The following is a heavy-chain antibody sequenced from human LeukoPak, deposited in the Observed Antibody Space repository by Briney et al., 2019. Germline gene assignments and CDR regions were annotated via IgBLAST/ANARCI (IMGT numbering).Heavy chain of an antibody. CDR1: GFTFSSYS. CDR2: IISSRSYI. V-gene: IGHV3-21*01. D-gene: IGHD5-12*01. J-gene: IGHJ4*02. Sequence: GGPLRLPCAASGFTFSSYSMNWVPKAQGKGREGVSSIISSRSYIYYEDAVKGRFTISRDNAKNSLYLQMNRLRAEDTAVYYCARDRRGYSGNYFDYWGQGTLVTVSS. CDR3: ARDRRGYSGNYFDY.